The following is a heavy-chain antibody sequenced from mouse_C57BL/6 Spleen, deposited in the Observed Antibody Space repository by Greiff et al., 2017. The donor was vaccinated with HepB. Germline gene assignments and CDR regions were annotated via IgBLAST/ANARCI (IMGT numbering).Heavy chain of an antibody. CDR3: AREKHYAMDY. J-gene: IGHJ4*01. CDR1: GFTFSSYA. V-gene: IGHV5-4*01. Sequence: EVQGVESGGGLVKPGGSLKLSCAASGFTFSSYAMSWVRQTPEKRLEWVATISDGGSYTYYPDNVKGRFTISRDNAKNNLYLQMSHLKSEDTAMYYCAREKHYAMDYWGQGTSVTVSS. CDR2: ISDGGSYT.